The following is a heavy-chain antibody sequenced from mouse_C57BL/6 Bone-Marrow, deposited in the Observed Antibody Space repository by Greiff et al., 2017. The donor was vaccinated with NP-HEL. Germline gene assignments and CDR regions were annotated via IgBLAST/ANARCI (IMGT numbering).Heavy chain of an antibody. CDR3: ARIYYDYDGYWYFDV. CDR1: GFSLTSYG. CDR2: IWSGGST. V-gene: IGHV2-2*01. J-gene: IGHJ1*03. D-gene: IGHD2-4*01. Sequence: QVQLQQSGPGLVQPSQSLSITCTVSGFSLTSYGVHWVRQSPGKGLEWLGVIWSGGSTDYNAAFISRLSISKDNSKSQVFFKMNSLQADDTAIYYCARIYYDYDGYWYFDVWGTGTTVTVSS.